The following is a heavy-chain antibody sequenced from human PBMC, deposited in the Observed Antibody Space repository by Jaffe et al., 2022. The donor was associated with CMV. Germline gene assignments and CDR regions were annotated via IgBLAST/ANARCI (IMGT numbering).Heavy chain of an antibody. J-gene: IGHJ3*02. D-gene: IGHD1-7*01. CDR1: GFTFSSYE. Sequence: EVQLVESGGGLVQPGGSLRLSCAASGFTFSSYEMNWVRQGPGKGLEWVSYISSSGSTIYYADSVKGRFTISRDNAKNSLYLQMHSLRAEDTAVYYCARDRTGTTILDAFDIWGQGTMVTVSS. V-gene: IGHV3-48*03. CDR3: ARDRTGTTILDAFDI. CDR2: ISSSGSTI.